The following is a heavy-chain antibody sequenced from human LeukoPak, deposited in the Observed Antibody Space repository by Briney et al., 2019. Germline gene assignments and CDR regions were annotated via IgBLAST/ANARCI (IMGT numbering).Heavy chain of an antibody. V-gene: IGHV4-59*01. CDR2: IYYSGST. D-gene: IGHD3-9*01. Sequence: PSETLSLTCTVSGGSISSYYWSWIRQPPGKGLEWIGYIYYSGSTNYNPSLKSRVTISVDTSKNQFSLKLSSVTAADTAVYYCARGSYDILTGYYNGAFDIWGQGTMVTVSS. J-gene: IGHJ3*02. CDR1: GGSISSYY. CDR3: ARGSYDILTGYYNGAFDI.